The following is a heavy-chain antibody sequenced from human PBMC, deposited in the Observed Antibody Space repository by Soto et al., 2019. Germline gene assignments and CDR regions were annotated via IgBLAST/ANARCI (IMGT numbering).Heavy chain of an antibody. CDR3: ARVGYFDRDGFPRHYDY. V-gene: IGHV1-3*01. CDR1: GYNFTAYA. D-gene: IGHD3-22*01. J-gene: IGHJ4*02. Sequence: ASVKVSCKASGYNFTAYAIYWVRQAPRQRLEWLGWINGGNDKTGYSQRFQGRLSITKKTSATTAFMELSNLRSEDTAVYYCARVGYFDRDGFPRHYDYWGQGPMCTLSP. CDR2: INGGNDKT.